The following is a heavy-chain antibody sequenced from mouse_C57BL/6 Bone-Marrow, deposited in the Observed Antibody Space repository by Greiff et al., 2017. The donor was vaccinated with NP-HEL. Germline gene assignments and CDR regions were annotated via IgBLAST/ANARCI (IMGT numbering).Heavy chain of an antibody. CDR2: SRNKANDYTT. CDR1: GFTFSDFY. V-gene: IGHV7-1*01. J-gene: IGHJ2*01. D-gene: IGHD4-1*01. CDR3: ARGWDFDY. Sequence: EVKLMESGGGLVQSGRSLRLSCATSGFTFSDFYMEWVRQAPGKGLEWIAASRNKANDYTTEYSASVKGRFIVSRDTSKTILYLKMNALRAEDAAIYYCARGWDFDYWGQGTTLTVSS.